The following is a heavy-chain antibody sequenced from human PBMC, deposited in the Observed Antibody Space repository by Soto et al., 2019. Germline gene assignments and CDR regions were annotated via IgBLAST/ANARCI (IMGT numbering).Heavy chain of an antibody. CDR3: ARYGNYEGFY. CDR1: AGSVSRDSYF. J-gene: IGHJ4*02. D-gene: IGHD1-7*01. Sequence: QVQVQESGPGLVKPSETLSLTCTVSAGSVSRDSYFWSWVRQPAGKGLEWIGYIYYGGTTNYNPSLESRVIISVDTSKTQFSLKMSSVTAPDTALYYCARYGNYEGFYWGQGSLLTVSS. CDR2: IYYGGTT. V-gene: IGHV4-61*01.